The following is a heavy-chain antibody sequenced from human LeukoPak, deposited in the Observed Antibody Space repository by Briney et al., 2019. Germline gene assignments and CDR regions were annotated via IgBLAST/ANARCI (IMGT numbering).Heavy chain of an antibody. J-gene: IGHJ4*02. D-gene: IGHD2-2*01. CDR3: AREGVVVRPFDY. Sequence: GGSLRLSGAASGFTFSNSAMNWVRQAPGKGLEWVAVISNDGGEKYYADSVKGRFTISRDNSKNTLYLQMNSLRTEDTAVYYCAREGVVVRPFDYWGQGTLVTVSS. CDR2: ISNDGGEK. V-gene: IGHV3-30*04. CDR1: GFTFSNSA.